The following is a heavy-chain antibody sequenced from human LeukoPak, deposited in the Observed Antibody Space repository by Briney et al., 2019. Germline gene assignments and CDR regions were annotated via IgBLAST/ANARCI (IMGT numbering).Heavy chain of an antibody. CDR2: IYYSGST. CDR3: AREDIAVAGTLIDY. D-gene: IGHD6-19*01. V-gene: IGHV4-39*02. J-gene: IGHJ4*02. Sequence: SETLSLTCTVSGGSISSSSYYWGWIRQPPGKGLEWIGSIYYSGSTYYNPSLKSRVTISVDTSKNQFSLKLSSVTAADTAVYYCAREDIAVAGTLIDYWGQGTLLTVSS. CDR1: GGSISSSSYY.